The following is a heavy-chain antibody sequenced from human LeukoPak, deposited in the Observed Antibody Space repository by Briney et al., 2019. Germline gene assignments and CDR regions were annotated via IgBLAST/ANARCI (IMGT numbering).Heavy chain of an antibody. CDR2: IYTSGST. V-gene: IGHV4-61*02. CDR3: AREREPGGSSYYYMDV. CDR1: GGSISSGSYY. D-gene: IGHD1-26*01. Sequence: SETLSLTCTVSGGSISSGSYYWSWIRQPAGKGLEWIGRIYTSGSTNYNPSLKSRVTISVDTSKNQFSLKLSSVTAADTALYYCAREREPGGSSYYYMDVWGKGTTVTVSS. J-gene: IGHJ6*03.